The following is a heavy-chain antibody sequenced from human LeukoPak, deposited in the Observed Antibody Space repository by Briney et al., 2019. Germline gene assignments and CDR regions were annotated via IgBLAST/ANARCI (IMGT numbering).Heavy chain of an antibody. CDR1: GFTFSNYA. CDR3: AKDQWGAADY. D-gene: IGHD1-26*01. Sequence: TGGSLRLSCAASGFTFSNYAMSWVRQAPRKGLEWVSAISGRGDNAYYADSVKGRFTSSRDNSKNTLYLQMNSLRAEDTAIYYCAKDQWGAADYWGQGTLVTVSS. CDR2: ISGRGDNA. V-gene: IGHV3-23*01. J-gene: IGHJ4*02.